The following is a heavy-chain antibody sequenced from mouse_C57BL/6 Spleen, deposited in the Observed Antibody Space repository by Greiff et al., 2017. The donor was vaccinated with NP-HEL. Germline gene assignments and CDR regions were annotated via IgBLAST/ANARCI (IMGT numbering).Heavy chain of an antibody. Sequence: EVKLMESGPGLVKPSQSLSLTCSVTGYSITSGYYWNWIRQFPGNKLEWMGYISYDGSNNYNPSLKNRISITRDTSKNQFFLKLNSVTTEDTATYYCARDLNYDYDPYAMDYWGQGTSVTVSS. V-gene: IGHV3-6*01. CDR1: GYSITSGYY. J-gene: IGHJ4*01. CDR2: ISYDGSN. D-gene: IGHD2-4*01. CDR3: ARDLNYDYDPYAMDY.